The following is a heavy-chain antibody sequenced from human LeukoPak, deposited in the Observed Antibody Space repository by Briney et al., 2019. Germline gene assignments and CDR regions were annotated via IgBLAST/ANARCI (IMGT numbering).Heavy chain of an antibody. CDR2: ISGYNGNT. CDR1: GYTFTSYG. Sequence: ASVKVSCKASGYTFTSYGISWVRQAPGQGLEWMGWISGYNGNTKYAQEFQGRLTMTTDTSTSTAYMELRSLRSDDTAVYYCARGGRSYDSSGYYPIDYWGQGTLATVSS. V-gene: IGHV1-18*01. CDR3: ARGGRSYDSSGYYPIDY. D-gene: IGHD3-22*01. J-gene: IGHJ4*02.